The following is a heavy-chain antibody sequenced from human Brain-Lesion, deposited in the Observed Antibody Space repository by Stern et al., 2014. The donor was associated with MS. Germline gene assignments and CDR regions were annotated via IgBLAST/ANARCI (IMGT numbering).Heavy chain of an antibody. J-gene: IGHJ4*02. V-gene: IGHV1-24*01. Sequence: VQLVESGAEVKKPGASLKVSCKVSGYTLPELSMHWVRQAPRKGLEWMGGFDPEDCETSYAQKFQGRVTMTEDTSTDTAYMELSSLRSEDTAVYYCASLSPGAGGNYYRHFDYWGQGTLVTVSS. CDR1: GYTLPELS. CDR3: ASLSPGAGGNYYRHFDY. D-gene: IGHD1-26*01. CDR2: FDPEDCET.